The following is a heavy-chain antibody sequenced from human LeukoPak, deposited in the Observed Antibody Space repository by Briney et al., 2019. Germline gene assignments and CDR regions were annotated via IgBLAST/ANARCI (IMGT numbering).Heavy chain of an antibody. CDR1: GGSFNNYD. CDR3: GRQPSGFYEKSGCCPYFFDY. CDR2: IFYDGNT. D-gene: IGHD3-22*01. V-gene: IGHV4-59*08. Sequence: PSETLSLTCTVSGGSFNNYDWRWVRQPPGKGLEWVGLIFYDGNTKYDTSVQSHVTISLDTSKSQISLKHSYVTAADTAVYYCGRQPSGFYEKSGCCPYFFDYWGQGTLVTVSS. J-gene: IGHJ4*02.